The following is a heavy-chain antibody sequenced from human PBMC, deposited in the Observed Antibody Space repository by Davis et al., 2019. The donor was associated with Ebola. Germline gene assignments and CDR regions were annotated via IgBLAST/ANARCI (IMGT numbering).Heavy chain of an antibody. CDR3: AKEGAWGNWYFDL. J-gene: IGHJ2*01. CDR1: GFTFSSHG. CDR2: IGDNGRTK. V-gene: IGHV3-30*18. D-gene: IGHD3-16*01. Sequence: PGGSLRLSCAASGFTFSSHGMHWVRQAPGKGLEWVAVIGDNGRTKFYADSAKGRFTLSRDNFMNTVDLQMNSLRPEDTAVYYCAKEGAWGNWYFDLWGRGTLVTVSS.